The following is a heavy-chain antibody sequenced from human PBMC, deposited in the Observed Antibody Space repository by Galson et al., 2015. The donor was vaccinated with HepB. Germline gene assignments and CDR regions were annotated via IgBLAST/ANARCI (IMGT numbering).Heavy chain of an antibody. CDR1: GYTFTSYD. V-gene: IGHV1-3*01. CDR2: INAGYGNT. D-gene: IGHD2-2*01. J-gene: IGHJ4*02. CDR3: ARGGQLLHVDY. Sequence: SVKVPCKASGYTFTSYDMHWVRQAPGQRLEWMGWINAGYGNTKYSQKFQGRVTITRDTSASTAYMELSSLRSEDTAVYYCARGGQLLHVDYWGQGTLVSVSS.